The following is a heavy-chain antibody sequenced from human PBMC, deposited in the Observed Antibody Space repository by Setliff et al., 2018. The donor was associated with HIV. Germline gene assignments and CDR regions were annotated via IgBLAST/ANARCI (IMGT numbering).Heavy chain of an antibody. CDR1: GGSISSYY. Sequence: SETLSLTCTVSGGSISSYYWSWIRQPPGKGLEWIGIVFYSGGANYNPSLKSRITMSVDKSKNQFSLKLSAVTASDTAVYYCARLGDNSGYYYYYYMDVWGKGTTVT. CDR3: ARLGDNSGYYYYYYMDV. D-gene: IGHD6-19*01. J-gene: IGHJ6*03. V-gene: IGHV4-59*01. CDR2: VFYSGGA.